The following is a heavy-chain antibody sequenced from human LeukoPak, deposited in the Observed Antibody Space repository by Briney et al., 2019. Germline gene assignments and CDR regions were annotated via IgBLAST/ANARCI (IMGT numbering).Heavy chain of an antibody. CDR1: GFTFSSYW. Sequence: QAGGSLRLSCAASGFTFSSYWMSWVRQAPGKGLEWVSHISSRSSTIYDADSVKGRFTISRDNAKNSLFLQMNSLRAEDTAVYYCARDFGSSIGYFDYWGQGTLVTVSS. CDR2: ISSRSSTI. D-gene: IGHD6-19*01. V-gene: IGHV3-48*01. J-gene: IGHJ4*02. CDR3: ARDFGSSIGYFDY.